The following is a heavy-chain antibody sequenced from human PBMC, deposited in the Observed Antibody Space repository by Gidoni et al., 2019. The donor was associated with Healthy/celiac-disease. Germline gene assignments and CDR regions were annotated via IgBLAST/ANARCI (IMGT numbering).Heavy chain of an antibody. CDR3: AKDQASSGDWIPVFDY. D-gene: IGHD2-21*02. CDR1: GFPFSIYA. V-gene: IGHV3-23*01. Sequence: EVQLLESGGGVVQPGGSLRISCAASGFPFSIYAMSWVRQAPGKGLEWVSAIWGSGGSTYYADSVKGLLIISRDNSKNTLYLQMNSLRAEDTAVYYCAKDQASSGDWIPVFDYWGQGTLVTVSS. CDR2: IWGSGGST. J-gene: IGHJ4*02.